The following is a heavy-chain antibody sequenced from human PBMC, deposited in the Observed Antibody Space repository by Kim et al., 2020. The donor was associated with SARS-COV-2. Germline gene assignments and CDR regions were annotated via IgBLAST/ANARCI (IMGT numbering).Heavy chain of an antibody. V-gene: IGHV3-23*01. CDR1: GFTFSSYA. D-gene: IGHD1-26*01. CDR2: FCCFGGST. J-gene: IGHJ4*02. CDR3: AKGLGMSWEWELRYYFDY. Sequence: GGSLRLSCAASGFTFSSYAMSWVRQAPGKGLEWVSSFCCFGGSTYYADSVKGRFTISRDNSKNTLYLQMNSLRAEDTAVYYCAKGLGMSWEWELRYYFDYWGQGTLVTVSS.